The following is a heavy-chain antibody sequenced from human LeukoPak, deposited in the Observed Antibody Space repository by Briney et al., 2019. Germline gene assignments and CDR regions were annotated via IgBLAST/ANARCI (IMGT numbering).Heavy chain of an antibody. D-gene: IGHD5-12*01. CDR1: GGSISRYY. CDR2: IYYSGST. J-gene: IGHJ4*02. V-gene: IGHV4-59*08. Sequence: PSETLSLSCTVSGGSISRYYWSWIRQPPGKGLEWIGYIYYSGSTNYNPSLKSRVTISVDTSKNQFSLKLSSVTAADTAVYYCARREYSGYEPFDYWGQGTLVTVSS. CDR3: ARREYSGYEPFDY.